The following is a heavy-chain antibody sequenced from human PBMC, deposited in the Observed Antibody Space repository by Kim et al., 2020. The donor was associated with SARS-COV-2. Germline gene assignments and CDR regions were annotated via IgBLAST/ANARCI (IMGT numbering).Heavy chain of an antibody. J-gene: IGHJ6*02. V-gene: IGHV4-39*01. CDR2: IYYSGST. CDR1: GVSISSSSYY. D-gene: IGHD4-17*01. CDR3: ARHSLPAYGAPDV. Sequence: SETLSLTCTVSGVSISSSSYYWGWIRQPPGKGLEWIGSIYYSGSTYYNPSLKSRVTISVDTSKNQFSLKLSSVTAADTAVYYCARHSLPAYGAPDVWGQGTTVTVSS.